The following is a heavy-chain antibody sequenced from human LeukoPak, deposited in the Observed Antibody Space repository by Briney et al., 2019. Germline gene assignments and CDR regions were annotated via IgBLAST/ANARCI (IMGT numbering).Heavy chain of an antibody. V-gene: IGHV3-21*01. J-gene: IGHJ4*02. Sequence: PWGSLRLSCAASGFTFSRYSMNWVRQAPGKGLEWVSSISSSSTFIYYADSVRGRFTISRDNVKNSLSLQMNSLRVEDTAVYYCARAVVGTGRDYWGQGTLVTVSS. D-gene: IGHD6-19*01. CDR3: ARAVVGTGRDY. CDR1: GFTFSRYS. CDR2: ISSSSTFI.